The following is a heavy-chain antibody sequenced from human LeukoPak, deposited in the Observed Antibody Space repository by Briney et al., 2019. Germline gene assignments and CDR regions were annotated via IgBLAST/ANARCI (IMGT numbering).Heavy chain of an antibody. CDR3: ARRTSRSLWFGETYFDY. CDR2: IYYSGST. V-gene: IGHV4-39*01. D-gene: IGHD3-10*01. J-gene: IGHJ4*02. Sequence: SETLSLTCTVSGGSISSSSYYWGWIRQPPGKGLEWIGSIYYSGSTYYNPSLKSRVTISVDTSKNQFSLKLSSVTAADTAVYYCARRTSRSLWFGETYFDYWGQGTLVTVSS. CDR1: GGSISSSSYY.